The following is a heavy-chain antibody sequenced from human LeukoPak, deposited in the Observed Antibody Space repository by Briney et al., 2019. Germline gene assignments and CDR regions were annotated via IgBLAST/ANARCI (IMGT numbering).Heavy chain of an antibody. Sequence: GGSLRLSCAASGFTFSSYAMHWVRQAPGKGLEWVAVIPYDGSNKYYADSVKGRFTISRDNSKNTLYLQMNSLRAEDTAVYYCAREGYQLLTAFDYWGQGTLVTVSS. D-gene: IGHD2-2*01. CDR3: AREGYQLLTAFDY. CDR1: GFTFSSYA. CDR2: IPYDGSNK. J-gene: IGHJ4*02. V-gene: IGHV3-30-3*01.